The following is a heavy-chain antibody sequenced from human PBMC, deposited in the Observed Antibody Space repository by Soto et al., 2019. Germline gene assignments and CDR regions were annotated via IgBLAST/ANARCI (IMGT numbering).Heavy chain of an antibody. CDR1: GFSLSTARMG. D-gene: IGHD5-18*01. CDR3: ARYVDTALVARFDF. CDR2: IFSNDEK. V-gene: IGHV2-26*01. Sequence: QVTLKESGPVLVKPTETLTLTCTVSGFSLSTARMGVSWIRQPPGKALEWLAHIFSNDEKSYRISLESRLTISKDNSKGQVVLTMTNMDPVDTATYYCARYVDTALVARFDFWGQGTLVTVSS. J-gene: IGHJ4*02.